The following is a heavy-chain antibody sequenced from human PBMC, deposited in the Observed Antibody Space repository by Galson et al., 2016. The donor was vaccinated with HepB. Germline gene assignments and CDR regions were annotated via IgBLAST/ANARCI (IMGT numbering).Heavy chain of an antibody. V-gene: IGHV3-53*01. D-gene: IGHD3-3*01. J-gene: IGHJ4*02. Sequence: SLRLSCAASGFTVRSNYMTWIRQAPGQGLQWVSVIYSGGYTYYADSVKGRFTISGDESKNTVYLQMNSLRAEDTALYYCARSYYDFWSGLGYWGQGTLVTVSS. CDR3: ARSYYDFWSGLGY. CDR2: IYSGGYT. CDR1: GFTVRSNY.